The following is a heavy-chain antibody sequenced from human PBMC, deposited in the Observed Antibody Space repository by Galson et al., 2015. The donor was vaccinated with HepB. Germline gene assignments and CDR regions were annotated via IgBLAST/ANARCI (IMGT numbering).Heavy chain of an antibody. CDR2: INHSGST. V-gene: IGHV4-34*01. D-gene: IGHD4-17*01. Sequence: ETLSLTCAVYGGSFSGYYWSWIRQPPGKGLEWIGEINHSGSTNYNPSLKSRVTISVDTSKNQFSLKLSSVTAADTAVYYCARGTTVTPYYYYGMDVWGQGTTVTVSS. J-gene: IGHJ6*02. CDR3: ARGTTVTPYYYYGMDV. CDR1: GGSFSGYY.